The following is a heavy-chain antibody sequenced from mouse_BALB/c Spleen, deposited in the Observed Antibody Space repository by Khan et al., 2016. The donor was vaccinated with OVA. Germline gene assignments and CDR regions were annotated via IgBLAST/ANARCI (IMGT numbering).Heavy chain of an antibody. V-gene: IGHV9-4*02. J-gene: IGHJ4*01. Sequence: LVESGPELKKPGETVRISCKASGYTFTTAGIQWVQKMPGKGLKWIGWINTHSGVPKYAEDFKGRFAFSLELSANTAYLQIMNLKNEDTATYVCAIEEAAYYRNDGGAMEYWGQGTSVTVSS. CDR1: GYTFTTAG. CDR2: INTHSGVP. D-gene: IGHD2-14*01. CDR3: AIEEAAYYRNDGGAMEY.